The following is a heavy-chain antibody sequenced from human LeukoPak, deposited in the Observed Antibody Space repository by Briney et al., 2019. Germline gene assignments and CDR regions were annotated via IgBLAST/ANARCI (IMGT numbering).Heavy chain of an antibody. Sequence: ASVKVSCKASGYTFTGYYMHWVRQAPGQGLEWMGRINPNSGGTNYAQKFQGRVTMTRDTSISTAYMELSRLRSDDTAAYYCARDRAVTTRNYYYGMDVWGQGTTVTVSS. D-gene: IGHD1-1*01. V-gene: IGHV1-2*06. J-gene: IGHJ6*02. CDR2: INPNSGGT. CDR1: GYTFTGYY. CDR3: ARDRAVTTRNYYYGMDV.